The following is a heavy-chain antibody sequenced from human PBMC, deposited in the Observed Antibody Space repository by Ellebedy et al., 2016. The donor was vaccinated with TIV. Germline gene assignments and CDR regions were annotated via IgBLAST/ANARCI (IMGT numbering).Heavy chain of an antibody. V-gene: IGHV3-74*01. CDR1: GFTFSTYW. D-gene: IGHD2-15*01. CDR3: AKFLGFCSGATCVIDH. Sequence: PGGSLRLSCAASGFTFSTYWMHWVRQAPGKGLMWVSRINTDGSSTDYADSVKGRFTISRDNSKNTLYLQMNSLRAEDTAVYYCAKFLGFCSGATCVIDHWGQGTLVTVSS. CDR2: INTDGSST. J-gene: IGHJ4*02.